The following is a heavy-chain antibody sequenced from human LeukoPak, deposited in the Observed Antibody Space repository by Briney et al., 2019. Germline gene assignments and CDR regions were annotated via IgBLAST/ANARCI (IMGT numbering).Heavy chain of an antibody. V-gene: IGHV1-18*01. CDR3: ARDSYMVGATSAKGGY. CDR2: ISAYNGNT. CDR1: GYTFTSYG. J-gene: IGHJ4*02. D-gene: IGHD1-26*01. Sequence: ASVKVSCKASGYTFTSYGISWVRQAPGQGLEWMGWISAYNGNTNYAQKLQGRVTMTTDTSTSTAYMELRSLRPDDTAVYYCARDSYMVGATSAKGGYWGQGTLVTVSS.